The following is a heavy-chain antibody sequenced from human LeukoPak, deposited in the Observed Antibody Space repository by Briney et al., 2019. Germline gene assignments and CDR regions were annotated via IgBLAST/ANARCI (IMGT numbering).Heavy chain of an antibody. D-gene: IGHD4-17*01. CDR1: GFTFSSYS. Sequence: GGSLRLSCAASGFTFSSYSMNWVRQAPGKGLEWVSSISSSSSYIYYADSVKGRFTISRDNAKNSLYLQMNSLRAEDTAVYYCARARYRYGDYSGGWGQGTLVTVSS. CDR2: ISSSSSYI. J-gene: IGHJ4*02. V-gene: IGHV3-21*01. CDR3: ARARYRYGDYSGG.